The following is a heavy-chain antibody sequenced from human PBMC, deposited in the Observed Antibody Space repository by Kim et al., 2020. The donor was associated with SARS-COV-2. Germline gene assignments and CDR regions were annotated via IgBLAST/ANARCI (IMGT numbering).Heavy chain of an antibody. Sequence: SETLSLTCTVSGGSISSSSYYWGWIRQPPGKGLEWIGSIYYSGSTYYNPSLKSRVTISVDTSKNQFSLKLSSVTAADTAVYYCARQGSGGAVAGRIDYWGQGTLVTVSS. CDR1: GGSISSSSYY. CDR2: IYYSGST. J-gene: IGHJ4*02. CDR3: ARQGSGGAVAGRIDY. V-gene: IGHV4-39*01. D-gene: IGHD6-19*01.